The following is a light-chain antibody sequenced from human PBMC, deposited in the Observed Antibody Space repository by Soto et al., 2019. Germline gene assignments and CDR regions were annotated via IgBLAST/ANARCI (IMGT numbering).Light chain of an antibody. Sequence: EIVLTQSPATLSLSPGERATLSCRASQTVSSYLAWYQQRPGQAPRLLIYDTSNRATGIPARFSGSGSGTDFTLSSSRLEPADFAVYYCQQYGSSPWTFGQGTKVDIK. V-gene: IGKV3-11*01. J-gene: IGKJ1*01. CDR2: DTS. CDR1: QTVSSY. CDR3: QQYGSSPWT.